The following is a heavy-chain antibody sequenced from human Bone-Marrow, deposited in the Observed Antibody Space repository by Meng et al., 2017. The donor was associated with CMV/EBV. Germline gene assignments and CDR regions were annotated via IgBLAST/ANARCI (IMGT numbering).Heavy chain of an antibody. D-gene: IGHD3-10*01. Sequence: GGSLRLSCAVYGGSFSGYYWSWIRQPPGKGLEWVGRIKSKTDGGTTDYAATVKGRFTISRDDSKNTLYLQMNSLKTEDTAVYYCTTGKNVLLWFGESETIDYWGQGTLVTVSS. CDR2: IKSKTDGGTT. J-gene: IGHJ4*02. V-gene: IGHV3-15*01. CDR1: GGSFSGYY. CDR3: TTGKNVLLWFGESETIDY.